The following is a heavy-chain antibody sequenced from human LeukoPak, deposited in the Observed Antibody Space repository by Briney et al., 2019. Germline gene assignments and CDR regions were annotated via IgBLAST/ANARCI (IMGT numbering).Heavy chain of an antibody. V-gene: IGHV1-18*04. D-gene: IGHD3-10*01. CDR3: ASTYGSGSYLPFDP. CDR1: GYTFTSYY. Sequence: GASVKVSCKASGYTFTSYYMHWVRQAPGQGLEWMGWISAYNGNTNYAQKLQGRVTMTTDTSTSTAYMELRSLRSDDAAVYYCASTYGSGSYLPFDPWGQGTLVTVSS. CDR2: ISAYNGNT. J-gene: IGHJ5*02.